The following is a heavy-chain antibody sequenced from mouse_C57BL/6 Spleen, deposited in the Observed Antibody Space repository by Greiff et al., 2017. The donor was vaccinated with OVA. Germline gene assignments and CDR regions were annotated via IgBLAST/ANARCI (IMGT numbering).Heavy chain of an antibody. V-gene: IGHV10-1*01. CDR3: VRHGCITTVVDAMDY. CDR1: GFSFNTYA. J-gene: IGHJ4*01. CDR2: IRSKSNNYAT. D-gene: IGHD1-1*01. Sequence: EVMLVESGGGLVQPKGSLKLSCAASGFSFNTYAMNWVRQAPGKGLEWVARIRSKSNNYATYYADSVKDSFTISRDDSESMLYLQMNNLKTEDTALYYCVRHGCITTVVDAMDYWGQGTSVTVSS.